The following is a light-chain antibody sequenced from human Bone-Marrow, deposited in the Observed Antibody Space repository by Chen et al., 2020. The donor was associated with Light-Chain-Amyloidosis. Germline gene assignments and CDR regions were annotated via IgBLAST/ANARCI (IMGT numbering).Light chain of an antibody. CDR2: EDN. CDR1: SGSIASNY. CDR3: KSCDSSKLV. Sequence: NFMLTQPHSVSESPGKTVTISCTGSSGSIASNYVQWYQQRPGSAPTTVIYEDNQRPSGVPDRFSGAIESTAGSSSLTSSGLKTEDEADCYCKSCDSSKLVFGGGTTLTAL. J-gene: IGLJ3*02. V-gene: IGLV6-57*02.